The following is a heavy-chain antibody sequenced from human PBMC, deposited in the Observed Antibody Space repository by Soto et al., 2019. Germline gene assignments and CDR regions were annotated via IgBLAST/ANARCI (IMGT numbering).Heavy chain of an antibody. Sequence: QVQLVQSGAEVKKPGASVKVSCKASGYTFTAYYMHWVRQAPGQGLEWMGWINPNSGGSNYAQKFQGRVTMTRDTSIGTAYMELGRLTSDDTALYFCARESRCTNGACYLFAPWGQGTLGTVSS. CDR2: INPNSGGS. CDR1: GYTFTAYY. D-gene: IGHD2-8*01. V-gene: IGHV1-2*02. CDR3: ARESRCTNGACYLFAP. J-gene: IGHJ5*02.